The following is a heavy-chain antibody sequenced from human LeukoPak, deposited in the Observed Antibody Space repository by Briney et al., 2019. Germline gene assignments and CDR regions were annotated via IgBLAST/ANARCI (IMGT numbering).Heavy chain of an antibody. Sequence: PSETLSLTCAVSGYSISSGYYWGWIRQPPGKGLEWIWSIYHSGSTYYNPSLKSRVTISVDTSKNQFSLKLSSVTAADTAVYYCARDHAMIVVVKTWFDPWGQGTLVAVSS. CDR1: GYSISSGYY. CDR3: ARDHAMIVVVKTWFDP. V-gene: IGHV4-38-2*02. D-gene: IGHD3-22*01. J-gene: IGHJ5*02. CDR2: IYHSGST.